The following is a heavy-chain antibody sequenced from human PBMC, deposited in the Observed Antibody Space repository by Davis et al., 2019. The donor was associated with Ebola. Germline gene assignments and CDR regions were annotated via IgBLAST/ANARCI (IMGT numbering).Heavy chain of an antibody. CDR1: GFTFDDYA. J-gene: IGHJ4*02. CDR2: ISWNSGSI. V-gene: IGHV3-9*01. CDR3: AKGKFSGMSNTFEY. Sequence: SLKISCAASGFTFDDYAMHWVRQAPGKGLEWVSGISWNSGSIGYADSVKGRFTISRDNSKNTLYLQMNSLRAEDTAVYYCAKGKFSGMSNTFEYWGQGTLVTVSS. D-gene: IGHD3-10*01.